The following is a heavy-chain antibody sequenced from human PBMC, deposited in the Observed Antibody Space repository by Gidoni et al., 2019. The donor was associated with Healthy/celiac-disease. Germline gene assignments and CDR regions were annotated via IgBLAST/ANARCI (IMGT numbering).Heavy chain of an antibody. CDR1: GLPFSSYA. CDR2: ISGSGGST. CDR3: AKNVGEYDILTGYYGYFDY. Sequence: EVQLLESGGGLVQPGGSLRLSCAASGLPFSSYAMSWVRQAPGKGLEWVSAISGSGGSTYDADSVKGRFTISRDNSKNTLYLQMNSLRGEDTAVYYCAKNVGEYDILTGYYGYFDYWGQGTLVTVSS. V-gene: IGHV3-23*01. D-gene: IGHD3-9*01. J-gene: IGHJ4*02.